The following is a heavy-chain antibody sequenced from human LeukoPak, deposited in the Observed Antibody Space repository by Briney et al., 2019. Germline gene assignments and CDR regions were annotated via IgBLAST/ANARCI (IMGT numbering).Heavy chain of an antibody. CDR1: GFTFSDYY. CDR3: ANGFERGITTIVVVLN. Sequence: PGGSLRLSCAASGFTFSDYYMSWIRQAPGKGLEWVSYISSSGSTIYYADSVKGRFTISRDNAKNSLYLQMNSLRAEDTAVYYYANGFERGITTIVVVLNWGQGTLVTVSS. D-gene: IGHD3-22*01. V-gene: IGHV3-11*04. J-gene: IGHJ4*02. CDR2: ISSSGSTI.